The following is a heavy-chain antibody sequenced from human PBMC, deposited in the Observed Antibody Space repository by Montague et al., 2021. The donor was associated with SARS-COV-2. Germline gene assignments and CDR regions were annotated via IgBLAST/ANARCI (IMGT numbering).Heavy chain of an antibody. V-gene: IGHV4-59*01. J-gene: IGHJ4*02. D-gene: IGHD1-1*01. CDR1: GDSLTYFY. CDR2: IFYSGST. CDR3: ARGATRSFDH. Sequence: SETLSLTCSVSGDSLTYFYWSWLRQTPGKGLEWIGYIFYSGSTKYNPSLQSRVTFSVDTSRTQFSRNLDSVTAADTGVNYCARGATRSFDHWGQGVLVTVSS.